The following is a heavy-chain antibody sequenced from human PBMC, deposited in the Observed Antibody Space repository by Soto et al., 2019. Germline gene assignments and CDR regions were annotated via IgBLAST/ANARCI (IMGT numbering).Heavy chain of an antibody. Sequence: PGGSLRLSCAASGFSFSSYSMNWVRQAPGKGLEWVSSISSSSSYIYYADSVKGRFTISRDNAKNSLYLQMNSLRAEDTAVYYCARVGGGYQLLHAFDIWGQGTMVTVSS. J-gene: IGHJ3*02. D-gene: IGHD2-2*01. CDR2: ISSSSSYI. V-gene: IGHV3-21*01. CDR1: GFSFSSYS. CDR3: ARVGGGYQLLHAFDI.